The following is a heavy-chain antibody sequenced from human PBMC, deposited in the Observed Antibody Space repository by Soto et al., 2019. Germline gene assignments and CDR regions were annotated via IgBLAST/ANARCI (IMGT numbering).Heavy chain of an antibody. V-gene: IGHV3-30*18. CDR2: ISYDGSNK. CDR1: GFTFSSYG. J-gene: IGHJ5*02. D-gene: IGHD6-19*01. Sequence: LRLSCAASGFTFSSYGMHWVRQAPGKGLEWVAVISYDGSNKYYADSVKGRFTISRDNSKNTLYLQMNSLRAEDTAVYYCAKDLRGGVAGPEWFDPWGQGTLVTVSS. CDR3: AKDLRGGVAGPEWFDP.